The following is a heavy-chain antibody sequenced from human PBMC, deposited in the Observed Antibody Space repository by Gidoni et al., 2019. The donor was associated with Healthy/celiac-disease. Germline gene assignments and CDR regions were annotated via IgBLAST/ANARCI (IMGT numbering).Heavy chain of an antibody. D-gene: IGHD2-15*01. J-gene: IGHJ3*02. Sequence: EVQLVESGGGLVQPGGSLRLSCAASGFTFSSYWMSWVRQAPGKGLEWVANIKQDGSEKYYVDSVKGRFTISRDNAKNSLYLQMNSLRAEDTAVYYCARWVVAATTDAFDIWGQGTMVTVSS. CDR3: ARWVVAATTDAFDI. V-gene: IGHV3-7*01. CDR2: IKQDGSEK. CDR1: GFTFSSYW.